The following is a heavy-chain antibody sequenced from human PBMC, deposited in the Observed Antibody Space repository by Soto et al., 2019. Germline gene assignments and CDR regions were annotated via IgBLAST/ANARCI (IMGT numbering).Heavy chain of an antibody. D-gene: IGHD3-3*01. J-gene: IGHJ4*02. CDR2: ISAYNGNT. V-gene: IGHV1-18*01. CDR3: ARSYYDFWSGYYREGYYFDY. Sequence: QVQLVQSGAEVKKPGASVKVSCKASGYTFTSYGISWVRQAPGQGLEWMGWISAYNGNTNYAQKLQGRVTMTTDTATSTAYMELRSLRSDDTAVYYCARSYYDFWSGYYREGYYFDYWGQGTLVTVSS. CDR1: GYTFTSYG.